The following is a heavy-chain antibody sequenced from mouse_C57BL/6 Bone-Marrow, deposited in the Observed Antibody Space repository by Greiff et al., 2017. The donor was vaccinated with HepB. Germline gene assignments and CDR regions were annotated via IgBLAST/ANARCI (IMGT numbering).Heavy chain of an antibody. D-gene: IGHD1-1*01. Sequence: QVQLQQPGAELVMPGASVKLSCKASGYTFTSYWMHWVKQRPGQGLEWIGEIDPSDSYTNYNQKFKGKSTLTVDKSSSTAYMQLSSLTSEDSAVYYCARDYGSSSYYYAMDYWGQGTSDTVSS. V-gene: IGHV1-69*01. CDR1: GYTFTSYW. CDR2: IDPSDSYT. J-gene: IGHJ4*01. CDR3: ARDYGSSSYYYAMDY.